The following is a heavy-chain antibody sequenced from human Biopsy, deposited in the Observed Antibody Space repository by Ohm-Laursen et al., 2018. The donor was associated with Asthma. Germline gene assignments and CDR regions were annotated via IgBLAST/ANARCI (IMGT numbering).Heavy chain of an antibody. D-gene: IGHD1-26*01. Sequence: SLRLSCAATGFTFSNYGMHWVRQAPGKGLDWVAVISFDGSNKNYKDSVKGRFTIPRDNSRNTLHLQMNSLRAEDTAVYYCAKDVFPGWELRRGPDYWGQGTLVTVSS. J-gene: IGHJ4*02. CDR2: ISFDGSNK. CDR1: GFTFSNYG. CDR3: AKDVFPGWELRRGPDY. V-gene: IGHV3-30*18.